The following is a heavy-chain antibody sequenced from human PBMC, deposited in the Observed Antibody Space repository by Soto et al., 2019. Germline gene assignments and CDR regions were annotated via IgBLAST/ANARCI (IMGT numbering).Heavy chain of an antibody. CDR2: IKQDGSEK. V-gene: IGHV3-7*03. Sequence: GGSLRLSCAASGSTFSSYWMSWVRQAPGKGLEWMANIKQDGSEKYYVDSVKGRFTISRDNAKNSLYLQMNSLRAEDTAVYYCARAGTGRYYYYYYGMDVWGQGTTVTVSS. J-gene: IGHJ6*02. CDR1: GSTFSSYW. CDR3: ARAGTGRYYYYYYGMDV. D-gene: IGHD7-27*01.